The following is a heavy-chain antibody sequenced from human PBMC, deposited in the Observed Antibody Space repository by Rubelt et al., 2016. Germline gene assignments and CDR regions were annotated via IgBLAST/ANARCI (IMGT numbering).Heavy chain of an antibody. CDR3: ASQIWSGSSDY. J-gene: IGHJ4*02. CDR2: IKQDGSEK. Sequence: SGQPGRSLRLSCVASGFTFSTHAMTWVRQAPGKGLEWVANIKQDGSEKYYVDSVKGRFTMSRDNAKNSLYLQMNSLRAEDTAVYYCASQIWSGSSDYWGQGTLVTVSS. D-gene: IGHD3-3*01. V-gene: IGHV3-7*01. CDR1: GFTFSTHA.